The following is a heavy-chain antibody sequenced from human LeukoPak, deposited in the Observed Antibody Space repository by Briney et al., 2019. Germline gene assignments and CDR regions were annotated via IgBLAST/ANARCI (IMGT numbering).Heavy chain of an antibody. CDR3: ARENSYYDSSGYYYGSGYFDY. V-gene: IGHV4-59*01. Sequence: SETLSLTCTVSGGSISGYYWSWVRQPPGKGLEWIGFVYYTGSTNYNPSLQSRVTISVDTSKNQFSLRLSSVTAADTAMYYCARENSYYDSSGYYYGSGYFDYWGQGTLVTVSS. CDR2: VYYTGST. CDR1: GGSISGYY. D-gene: IGHD3-22*01. J-gene: IGHJ4*02.